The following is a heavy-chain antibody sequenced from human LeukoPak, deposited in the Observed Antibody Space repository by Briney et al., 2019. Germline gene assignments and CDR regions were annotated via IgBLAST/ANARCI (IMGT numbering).Heavy chain of an antibody. CDR3: ARGRRGWNFYYYYYMDV. D-gene: IGHD1-7*01. Sequence: SETLSLTCAVYGGPFSGYYWSWIRQPPGKGLEWIGEINHSGSTNYNPSLKSRVTISVDTSKNQFSLKLSSVTAADTAVYYCARGRRGWNFYYYYYMDVWGKGTTVTVSS. J-gene: IGHJ6*03. V-gene: IGHV4-34*01. CDR1: GGPFSGYY. CDR2: INHSGST.